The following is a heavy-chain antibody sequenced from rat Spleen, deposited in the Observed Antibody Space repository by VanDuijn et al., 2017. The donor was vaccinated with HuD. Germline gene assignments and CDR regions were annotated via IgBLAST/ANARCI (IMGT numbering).Heavy chain of an antibody. J-gene: IGHJ2*01. CDR1: GFIFSDYA. Sequence: EVQLVESGGGLVRPGRSLKLSCAGSGFIFSDYAMAWVRQAPTKGLEWVASITNSGGSSYYRDSVRGRFTISRDNAKSTLYLQMDSLRSEDTATYYCTTGIQPRDWGQGVMVTVSS. V-gene: IGHV5-20*01. D-gene: IGHD2-2*01. CDR2: ITNSGGSS. CDR3: TTGIQPRD.